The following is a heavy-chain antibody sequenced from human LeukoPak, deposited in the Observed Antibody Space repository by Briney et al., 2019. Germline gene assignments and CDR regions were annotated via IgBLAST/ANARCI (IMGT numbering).Heavy chain of an antibody. V-gene: IGHV3-9*01. D-gene: IGHD3-16*01. CDR3: AKDKTGGFVAFDV. J-gene: IGHJ3*01. CDR1: GFTFDDYA. CDR2: ITWNSGDI. Sequence: GGSLRLSCAASGFTFDDYAMHWVRQAPGKGLEWVSGITWNSGDIDYADSVKGRFTTSRDNAKNSLYLHMNSLRTEDTALYYCAKDKTGGFVAFDVWGQGTRVAVSS.